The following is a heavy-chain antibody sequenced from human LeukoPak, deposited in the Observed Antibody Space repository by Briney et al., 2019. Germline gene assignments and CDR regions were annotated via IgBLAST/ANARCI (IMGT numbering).Heavy chain of an antibody. CDR1: GYSISSGLY. Sequence: PSETLSLTCTVSGYSISSGLYWGWIRKPPGRGLAWVGTIHHTGRTSYNPYLKRRVTISVDTSKNQFSLKVTSVTAADTAVYYCARRYCSSTTCDYLDYCVQGTQVTVSS. D-gene: IGHD2-2*01. J-gene: IGHJ4*02. CDR3: ARRYCSSTTCDYLDY. CDR2: IHHTGRT. V-gene: IGHV4-38-2*02.